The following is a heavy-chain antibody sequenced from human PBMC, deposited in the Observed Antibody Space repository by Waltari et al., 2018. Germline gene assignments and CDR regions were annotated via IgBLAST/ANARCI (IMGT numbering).Heavy chain of an antibody. CDR1: GYSISSGYY. V-gene: IGHV4-38-2*01. D-gene: IGHD6-6*01. J-gene: IGHJ2*01. CDR3: AAIAARHWYFDL. Sequence: QVQLQESGPGLVKPSETLSLTCAVSGYSISSGYYWGWIRQPPGKGLEWIGSIYHSGSTYYNPSLKSRVTVSVDTSKNQFSLKLGSVTAADTAVYYCAAIAARHWYFDLWGRGTLVTVSS. CDR2: IYHSGST.